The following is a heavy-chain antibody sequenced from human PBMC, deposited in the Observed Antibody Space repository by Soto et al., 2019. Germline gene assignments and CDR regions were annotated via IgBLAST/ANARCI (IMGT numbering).Heavy chain of an antibody. Sequence: ASVKVSCKASGYTFTGYYMHWVRQAPGQGLEWMGWINPNSGGTNYAQKFQGWVTMTRDTSISTAYMELSRLRSDDTAVYYCARGVFPANGWPRGYNWFDPWGQGTLVTVSS. CDR3: ARGVFPANGWPRGYNWFDP. J-gene: IGHJ5*02. V-gene: IGHV1-2*04. CDR1: GYTFTGYY. CDR2: INPNSGGT. D-gene: IGHD3-10*01.